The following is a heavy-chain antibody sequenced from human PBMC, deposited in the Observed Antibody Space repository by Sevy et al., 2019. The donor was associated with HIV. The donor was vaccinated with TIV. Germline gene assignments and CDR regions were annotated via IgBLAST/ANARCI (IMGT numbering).Heavy chain of an antibody. CDR3: ARVYDFWSGYDYYYYGMDV. CDR2: ISYDGSNK. J-gene: IGHJ6*02. D-gene: IGHD3-3*01. V-gene: IGHV3-30-3*01. CDR1: GFTFSSYA. Sequence: GGSLRLSCAASGFTFSSYAMHWVRQAPGKGLEWVAVISYDGSNKYYADSVKGRFTISRDNSKNTLYLQMNSLRAEDTAVYYCARVYDFWSGYDYYYYGMDVWGQGTTVTVSS.